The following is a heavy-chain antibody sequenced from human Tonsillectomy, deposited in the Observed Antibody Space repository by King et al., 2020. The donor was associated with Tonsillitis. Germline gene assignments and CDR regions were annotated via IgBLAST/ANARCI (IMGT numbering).Heavy chain of an antibody. J-gene: IGHJ3*01. Sequence: VQLVESGGGLVQPGGSMRLSCATSEFTFSNYWMTWFRQAPGKGLEWGANIKQDAADRLYVDFVKGRFTISRDNAKNSLYLQMNSLTVEDTAVYYCAREEGPSGSSAFDLWGQGTMVTVSS. CDR1: EFTFSNYW. V-gene: IGHV3-7*03. CDR2: IKQDAADR. D-gene: IGHD3-22*01. CDR3: AREEGPSGSSAFDL.